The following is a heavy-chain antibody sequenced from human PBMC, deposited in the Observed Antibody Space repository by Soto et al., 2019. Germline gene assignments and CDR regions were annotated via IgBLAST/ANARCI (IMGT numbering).Heavy chain of an antibody. Sequence: GGSLRRSCAASGFTFSSYGMHWVRQAPGKGLEWVAVIWYDGSNKYYADSVKGRFTISRDNSKNTLYLQMNSLRAEDTAVYYCARGHSSSSWYYFDYWGQGTLVTVS. J-gene: IGHJ4*02. V-gene: IGHV3-33*01. CDR1: GFTFSSYG. CDR3: ARGHSSSSWYYFDY. CDR2: IWYDGSNK. D-gene: IGHD6-13*01.